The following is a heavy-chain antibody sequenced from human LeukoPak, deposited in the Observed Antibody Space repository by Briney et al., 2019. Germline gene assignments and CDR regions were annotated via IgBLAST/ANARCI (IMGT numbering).Heavy chain of an antibody. Sequence: GASVKVSCKTSGYTFTGYYMHWVRQAPGQGLGWMGWINPNSGGTNYAQKFQGRVTMTRDTSISTAYMELTRLRSDDTAGYYCARYSSGWYFDLWGRGTLVTVSS. CDR1: GYTFTGYY. V-gene: IGHV1-2*02. J-gene: IGHJ2*01. D-gene: IGHD6-19*01. CDR3: ARYSSGWYFDL. CDR2: INPNSGGT.